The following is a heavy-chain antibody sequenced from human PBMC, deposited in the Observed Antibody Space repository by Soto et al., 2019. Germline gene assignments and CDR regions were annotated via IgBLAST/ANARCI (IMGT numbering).Heavy chain of an antibody. Sequence: QVQLVESGGGVVQPGRSLRLSCAASGFTFSTYGMHWVRQAPGKGLEWVAFISDDGSNKFYADSVKGRFTVSRDNSKNTLYMQMNSLRPEDTAVYYCAKAPYSRGWGYYFDYWGQGTLVTVSS. CDR2: ISDDGSNK. V-gene: IGHV3-30*18. J-gene: IGHJ4*02. CDR3: AKAPYSRGWGYYFDY. D-gene: IGHD6-19*01. CDR1: GFTFSTYG.